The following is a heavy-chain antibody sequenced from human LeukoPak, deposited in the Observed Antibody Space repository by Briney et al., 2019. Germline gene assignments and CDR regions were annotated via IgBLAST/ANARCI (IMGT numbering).Heavy chain of an antibody. J-gene: IGHJ4*02. CDR2: FTRSSFI. Sequence: GGSLRLSCAASGFTFSAYSMNWVRQAPGKGLEWVPSFTRSSFIFYADSVKGRFTISRDNARNSLYLQMDSLRAEDTAIYYCARDLIAGDWPYYFDYWGQGTLVTVSS. CDR1: GFTFSAYS. D-gene: IGHD2-21*02. V-gene: IGHV3-69-1*02. CDR3: ARDLIAGDWPYYFDY.